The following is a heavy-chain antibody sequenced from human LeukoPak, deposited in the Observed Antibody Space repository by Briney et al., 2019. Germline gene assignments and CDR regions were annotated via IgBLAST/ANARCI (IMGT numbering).Heavy chain of an antibody. CDR1: GFTFSGYT. V-gene: IGHV3-23*01. D-gene: IGHD2-15*01. Sequence: GGSLRLSCAASGFTFSGYTMSWVRQAPGKGLEWVSAISHTSEYTYHADSVKGRVTISRDNSKNTLYLQMNSLRAEDTAMYYCAKGGSAGRPYYFDYWGQGTLVTVSS. CDR3: AKGGSAGRPYYFDY. CDR2: ISHTSEYT. J-gene: IGHJ4*02.